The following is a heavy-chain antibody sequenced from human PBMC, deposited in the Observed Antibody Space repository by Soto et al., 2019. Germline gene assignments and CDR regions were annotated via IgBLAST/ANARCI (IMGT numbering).Heavy chain of an antibody. D-gene: IGHD6-13*01. CDR1: GGSISSGGYY. Sequence: QVQLQESGPGLVKPSQTLSLTCTVSGGSISSGGYYWSWIRQHPGKGLEWIGYIYYSGSTYYNPSLKSRVTISVDTSKNRVSLKLSSVTAAGTAVYYCARESEGGSSSWWDGMDVWGQGTTVTVSS. CDR2: IYYSGST. J-gene: IGHJ6*02. V-gene: IGHV4-31*03. CDR3: ARESEGGSSSWWDGMDV.